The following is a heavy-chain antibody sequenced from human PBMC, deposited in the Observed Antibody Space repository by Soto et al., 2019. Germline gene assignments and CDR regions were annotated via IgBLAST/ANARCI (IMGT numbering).Heavy chain of an antibody. CDR1: GGSISSGGYY. CDR3: ARAHYDSSVELDY. V-gene: IGHV4-31*03. J-gene: IGHJ4*02. Sequence: SETLSLTCTVSGGSISSGGYYWSWIRQHPGKGLEWIGYIYYSGSTYYNPSLKNRVTISVDTSKNQFSLKLSSVTAADTAVYYCARAHYDSSVELDYWGQGTLVTVSS. D-gene: IGHD3-22*01. CDR2: IYYSGST.